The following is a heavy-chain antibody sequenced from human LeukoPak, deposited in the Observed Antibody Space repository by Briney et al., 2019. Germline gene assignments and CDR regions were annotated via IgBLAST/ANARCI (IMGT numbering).Heavy chain of an antibody. V-gene: IGHV3-74*01. CDR2: IKSDGST. CDR3: ARGPSEIGGYDPEYFRL. D-gene: IGHD3-22*01. CDR1: GLTLSSYW. J-gene: IGHJ1*01. Sequence: GGSLRLSCAASGLTLSSYWMHWARHAPGKGLVWVSRIKSDGSTRYGESGKGRFPLSRGNTNKTVSLEMTSPQAEDPGVDLWARGPSEIGGYDPEYFRLWGQGTLVIVSS.